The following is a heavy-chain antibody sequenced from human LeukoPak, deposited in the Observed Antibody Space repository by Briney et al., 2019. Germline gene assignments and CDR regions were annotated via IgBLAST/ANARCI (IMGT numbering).Heavy chain of an antibody. CDR1: GFTFSSYG. Sequence: GGSLRLSCAASGFTFSSYGMHWVRQPPGKGLEWVGFVSYDGSKKFYADFVKGRFSISRDNSKNTLYVQMNSLGAEDTALYYCAKLGFDSSGSHSLVDYWGEGTPVTVSS. D-gene: IGHD3-22*01. CDR2: VSYDGSKK. V-gene: IGHV3-30*18. J-gene: IGHJ4*02. CDR3: AKLGFDSSGSHSLVDY.